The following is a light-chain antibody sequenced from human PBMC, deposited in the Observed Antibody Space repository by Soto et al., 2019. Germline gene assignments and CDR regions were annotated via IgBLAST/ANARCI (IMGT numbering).Light chain of an antibody. J-gene: IGKJ1*01. CDR2: GAS. Sequence: ELVLTQSPGTLSLSPEERATLSFRDKQSVRNDYLAWYQQKPGQAPRLLSYGASISDTGIPDRFSGSGSGTEFTLTISSLQPDDFATYYCQQYNSYSGTFGQGTKADVK. V-gene: IGKV3-20*01. CDR1: QSVRNDY. CDR3: QQYNSYSGT.